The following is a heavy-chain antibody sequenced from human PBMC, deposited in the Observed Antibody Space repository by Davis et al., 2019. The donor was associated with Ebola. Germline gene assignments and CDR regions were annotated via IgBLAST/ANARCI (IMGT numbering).Heavy chain of an antibody. J-gene: IGHJ4*02. CDR3: AKSSEIILLTGGLDY. CDR2: ASGSGETT. Sequence: GGSLRLSCVVSGVPFSKYAMSWVRQVPGKGLEWVSGASGSGETTYYAHSVKGRFTISRDNFQHTLFLQMNSLRVEDTAVYYCAKSSEIILLTGGLDYWGQGALVTVSS. V-gene: IGHV3-23*01. CDR1: GVPFSKYA. D-gene: IGHD3-10*01.